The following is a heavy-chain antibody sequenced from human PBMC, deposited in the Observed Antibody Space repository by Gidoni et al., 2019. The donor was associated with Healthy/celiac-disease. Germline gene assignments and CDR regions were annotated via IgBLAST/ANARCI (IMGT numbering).Heavy chain of an antibody. J-gene: IGHJ3*02. D-gene: IGHD3-10*01. CDR1: GVTFSSFA. CDR3: TRGGITMVRGVTITDAFDI. CDR2: IIPIFGTA. V-gene: IGHV1-69*01. Sequence: HVQLVQSGAEVKKPVSSVKVSCKASGVTFSSFAISWVRQAPGQGLEWMGGIIPIFGTANYAQKFQGRVTITADESTSTAYMELSSLRSEDTAVYYCTRGGITMVRGVTITDAFDIWGQGTMVTVSS.